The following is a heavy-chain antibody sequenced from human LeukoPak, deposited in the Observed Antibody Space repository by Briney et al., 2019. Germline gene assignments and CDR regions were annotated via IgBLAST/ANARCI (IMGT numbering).Heavy chain of an antibody. CDR3: ARLAPGMSFDY. V-gene: IGHV4-59*01. CDR1: GGSINSYY. CDR2: IFYTGST. J-gene: IGHJ4*02. Sequence: SETLSLTCTVSGGSINSYYWTWIRQPPGKGLEWIGYIFYTGSTNYNSSLKSRVTISVDTSNNQFSLKLSSVTAADTAVYYCARLAPGMSFDYWGQGTLVTVSS.